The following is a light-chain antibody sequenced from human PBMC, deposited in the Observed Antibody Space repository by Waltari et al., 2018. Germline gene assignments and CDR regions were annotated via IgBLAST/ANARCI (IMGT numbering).Light chain of an antibody. CDR3: YSFTTSSTRV. J-gene: IGLJ1*01. Sequence: QSALTQPASVSGSPGQSITISCTGTSSDVGHSAYVSWFQQHPGNAPKLMIYDVHNRPSGVSTRFSGSKSGNTASLTISGLQAEDEADYYCYSFTTSSTRVFGTGTKVTVL. V-gene: IGLV2-14*03. CDR1: SSDVGHSAY. CDR2: DVH.